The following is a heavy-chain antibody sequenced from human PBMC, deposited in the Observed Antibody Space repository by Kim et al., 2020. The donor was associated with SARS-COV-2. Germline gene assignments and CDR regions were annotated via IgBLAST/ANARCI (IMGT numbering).Heavy chain of an antibody. Sequence: GSTNYNPSLKSRVTISVDTSKNQFSLKLSSVTAADTAVYYCARVRTGIDYWGQGTLVTVSS. V-gene: IGHV4-59*01. J-gene: IGHJ4*02. D-gene: IGHD7-27*01. CDR3: ARVRTGIDY. CDR2: GST.